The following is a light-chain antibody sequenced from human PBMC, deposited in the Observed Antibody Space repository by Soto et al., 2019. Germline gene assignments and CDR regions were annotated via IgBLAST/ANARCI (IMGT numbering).Light chain of an antibody. V-gene: IGLV2-14*01. CDR3: SSYTINSTLV. CDR2: DVS. CDR1: SSDIGVYNY. Sequence: QSALTQPASVSGSPGQSITVSCTGTSSDIGVYNYVSWYQQHPGKAPKVMIYDVSNRPSGVSNRFSGSKSGNTASLTISGLHADDEADYYCSSYTINSTLVFGTGTKLTVL. J-gene: IGLJ1*01.